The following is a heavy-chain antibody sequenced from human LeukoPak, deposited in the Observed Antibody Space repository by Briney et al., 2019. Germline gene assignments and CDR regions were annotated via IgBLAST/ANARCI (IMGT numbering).Heavy chain of an antibody. Sequence: ASVKVSCKASGYTFTSYDINWVRQAAGQGLEWMGWMNPNSDNTGYAQKFQGRVTMTRNTSISTAYMELSSLRSEDTAVYYCARANPLGYYDFWSGSPSAGNWFDPWGQGTLVTVSS. D-gene: IGHD3-3*01. CDR1: GYTFTSYD. J-gene: IGHJ5*02. CDR3: ARANPLGYYDFWSGSPSAGNWFDP. CDR2: MNPNSDNT. V-gene: IGHV1-8*01.